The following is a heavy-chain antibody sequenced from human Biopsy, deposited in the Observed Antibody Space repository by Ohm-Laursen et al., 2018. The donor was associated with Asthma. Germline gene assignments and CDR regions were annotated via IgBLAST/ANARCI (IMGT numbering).Heavy chain of an antibody. Sequence: STQTLTLTCTFSGFSLSTSGVGVGWIRQPPGKALEWLALIYWDDDKRYSPSLKSRLTITKDTSKNQVVLTMTNMDPVDTATYYCAQQYSSVRGWAFDHWGQGTLVTVSS. CDR1: GFSLSTSGVG. CDR3: AQQYSSVRGWAFDH. D-gene: IGHD6-25*01. CDR2: IYWDDDK. V-gene: IGHV2-5*02. J-gene: IGHJ5*02.